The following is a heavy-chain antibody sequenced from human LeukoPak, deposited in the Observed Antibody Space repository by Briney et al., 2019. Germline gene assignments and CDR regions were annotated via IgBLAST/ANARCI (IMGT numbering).Heavy chain of an antibody. CDR2: IRSESSST. J-gene: IGHJ3*02. V-gene: IGHV3-48*01. CDR1: GFTFSRYT. CDR3: ANGSPGAFDI. D-gene: IGHD3-10*01. Sequence: GGSLRLSCAASGFTFSRYTMNWVRQAPGKELEWISNIRSESSSTTYADSVKGRFTISRDNAKNTLYLQMNSLRAEDTAVYYCANGSPGAFDIWGQGTMVTVSS.